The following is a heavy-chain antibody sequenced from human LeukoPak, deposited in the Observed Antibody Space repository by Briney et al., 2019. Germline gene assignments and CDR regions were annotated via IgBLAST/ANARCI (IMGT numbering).Heavy chain of an antibody. D-gene: IGHD6-13*01. CDR2: IFHSGGN. J-gene: IGHJ4*02. CDR1: GASISTGDSS. Sequence: SETLSLTCAVSGASISTGDSSWTWVRQPPGKGLEWIGYIFHSGGNYYNPSLKSRVTISIDRSKSQFSLKLSSVTAADTAVYYCAREDRVGSSFPGYFDYWGQGILVTVSS. V-gene: IGHV4-30-2*01. CDR3: AREDRVGSSFPGYFDY.